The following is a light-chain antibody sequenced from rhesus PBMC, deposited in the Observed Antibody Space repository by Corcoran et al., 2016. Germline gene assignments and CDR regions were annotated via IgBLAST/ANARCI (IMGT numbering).Light chain of an antibody. CDR3: QQHNSHTHG. V-gene: IGKV1-44*02. Sequence: DIQMTQSPSSLSASVGDRVTITCRASQTISSFLAWYQQKPGKVPKLLIYAASSLESGVPSRFSGSGSGTEFTLTISSLQPADFATYCGQQHNSHTHGFGQGTKVEIK. CDR1: QTISSF. J-gene: IGKJ2*01. CDR2: AAS.